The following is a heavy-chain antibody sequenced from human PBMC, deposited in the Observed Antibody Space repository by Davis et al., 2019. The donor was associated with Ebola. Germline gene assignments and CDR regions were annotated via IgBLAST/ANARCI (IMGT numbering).Heavy chain of an antibody. D-gene: IGHD4-17*01. CDR2: IIPIFGTT. CDR1: GYNFNDYF. J-gene: IGHJ4*02. V-gene: IGHV1-69*13. Sequence: SVKVSCKASGYNFNDYFMTWVRQAPGQGLEWMGGIIPIFGTTKYAHNFHDRLTITADESTSTAYMELSSLRSDDTAVYYCARVSDYSDVGDFWGQGTLVTVSS. CDR3: ARVSDYSDVGDF.